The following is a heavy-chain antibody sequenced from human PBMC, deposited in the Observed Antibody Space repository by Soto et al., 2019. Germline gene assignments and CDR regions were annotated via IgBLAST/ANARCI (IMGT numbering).Heavy chain of an antibody. J-gene: IGHJ6*02. D-gene: IGHD2-2*01. Sequence: ASVKVSCKVSGYTLTELSMHWVRQAPGKGLEWMGGFDPEDGETIYAQKLQGRVTMTEDTSTATAYMELSSLRSEDPAVYYCATLPVPAAMNYYYGMDVWGQGTTVTVSS. CDR3: ATLPVPAAMNYYYGMDV. CDR1: GYTLTELS. CDR2: FDPEDGET. V-gene: IGHV1-24*01.